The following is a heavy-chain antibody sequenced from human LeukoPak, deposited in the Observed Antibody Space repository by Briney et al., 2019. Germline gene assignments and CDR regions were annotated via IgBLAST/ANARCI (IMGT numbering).Heavy chain of an antibody. CDR2: IYTTGST. V-gene: IGHV4-61*02. J-gene: IGHJ4*02. CDR1: GNSIANTSYY. CDR3: ARRQDGHDY. Sequence: TLSLTCTVSGNSIANTSYYWSWLRQPAGKGLEWIGRIYTTGSTDYNPSLKSRVTISLDTSRNQFSLKLSSVTAADTAVYYCARRQDGHDYWGQGTLVTVSS.